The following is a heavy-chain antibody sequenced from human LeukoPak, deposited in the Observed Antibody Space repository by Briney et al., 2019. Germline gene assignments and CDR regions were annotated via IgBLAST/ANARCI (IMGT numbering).Heavy chain of an antibody. D-gene: IGHD3-22*01. CDR2: IYYSGST. V-gene: IGHV4-59*01. CDR3: ARGTYYYDSSGYYYDY. CDR1: GGSISTYY. J-gene: IGHJ4*02. Sequence: SETLSLTCTVSGGSISTYYWSWIRQPPGKGLEWIGYIYYSGSTNYNPSLKSRVTMTRDTSTSTVYMELSSLRSEDTAVYYCARGTYYYDSSGYYYDYWGQGTLVTVSS.